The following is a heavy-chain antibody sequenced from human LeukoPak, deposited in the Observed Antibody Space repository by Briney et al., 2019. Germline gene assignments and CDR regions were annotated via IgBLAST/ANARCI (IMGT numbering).Heavy chain of an antibody. J-gene: IGHJ4*02. D-gene: IGHD1-26*01. CDR3: ATTKSGSYSVSAFDY. V-gene: IGHV3-11*01. Sequence: PGGSLRLSCAASGFTFSDYYMSWIRQAPGKGLEWVSYISSSGSTIYYADSVKGRFTISRDNAKNSLYLQMNSLRAEDTAVYYCATTKSGSYSVSAFDYWGQGTLVTVSS. CDR1: GFTFSDYY. CDR2: ISSSGSTI.